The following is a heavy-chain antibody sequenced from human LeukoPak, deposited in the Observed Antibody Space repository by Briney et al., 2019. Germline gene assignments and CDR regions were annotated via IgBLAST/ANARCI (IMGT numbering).Heavy chain of an antibody. V-gene: IGHV3-23*01. CDR1: GFTFSSYA. CDR2: MSYSGSST. J-gene: IGHJ4*02. Sequence: PGGSLRLSCAASGFTFSSYAMSWVRQAPGKGLEWVSAMSYSGSSTYYADSVKGRFSISRDNSKNTLYLQMNSLRAEDTAVYYCAKDRSSSFSGFLGYWGQGTLVTVSS. CDR3: AKDRSSSFSGFLGY. D-gene: IGHD6-6*01.